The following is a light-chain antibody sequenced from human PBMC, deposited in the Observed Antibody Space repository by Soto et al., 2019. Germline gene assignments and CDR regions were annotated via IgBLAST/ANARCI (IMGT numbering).Light chain of an antibody. CDR2: SAS. CDR1: QGISSF. J-gene: IGKJ1*01. V-gene: IGKV1-9*01. Sequence: DIQLTQSPPFLSASVGDRVTITCRASQGISSFLAWYQQQPGKAPKLLIYSASTLQSGVPSRFSGSGSGTEFTLTISSLQPEDFATYYCQQLNSYPLTFGQGTKVEI. CDR3: QQLNSYPLT.